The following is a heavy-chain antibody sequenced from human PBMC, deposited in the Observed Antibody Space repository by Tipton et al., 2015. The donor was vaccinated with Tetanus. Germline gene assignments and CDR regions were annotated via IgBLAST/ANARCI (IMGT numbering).Heavy chain of an antibody. V-gene: IGHV3-48*01. D-gene: IGHD3-22*01. CDR1: GFTFSSYS. J-gene: IGHJ6*02. CDR3: ARVVRDYYYGMDV. CDR2: IGSFSRTI. Sequence: SLRLSCEGSGFTFSSYSMNWVRQAPGKGLEWISYIGSFSRTINYADSVRGRFTTFRDNAKSSLYLQMSRLRAEDTGVYYCARVVRDYYYGMDVWGQGTTVTVSS.